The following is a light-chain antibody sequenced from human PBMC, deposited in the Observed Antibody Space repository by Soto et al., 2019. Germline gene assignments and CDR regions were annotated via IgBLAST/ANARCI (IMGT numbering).Light chain of an antibody. Sequence: EIVMTQSPATLSVAPGERVTLSCRASQGVSRKLAWYQHKSSQAPRLLISGASTGATGIPAGFSGSGSGTEFTLTISSLQSEDCAIYYCQQYYTWPITFGGGTKVDIK. CDR3: QQYYTWPIT. J-gene: IGKJ4*01. CDR1: QGVSRK. CDR2: GAS. V-gene: IGKV3-15*01.